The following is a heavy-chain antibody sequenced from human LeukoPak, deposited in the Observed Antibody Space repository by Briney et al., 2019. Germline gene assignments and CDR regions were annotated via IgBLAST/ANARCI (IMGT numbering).Heavy chain of an antibody. CDR3: VRDSSGWNY. D-gene: IGHD6-19*01. V-gene: IGHV3-48*03. Sequence: GVALRLGCGVAGFTFSDYERKWVRQATGKGLEYISYINRDGSIRYYADSVNGRFTISRDIAKNSLFLQMDSLRAEATAVYSCVRDSSGWNYWGKGTRVTVPS. J-gene: IGHJ4*02. CDR1: GFTFSDYE. CDR2: INRDGSIR.